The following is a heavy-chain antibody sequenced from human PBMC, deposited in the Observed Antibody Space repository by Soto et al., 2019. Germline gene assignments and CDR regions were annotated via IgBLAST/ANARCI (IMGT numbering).Heavy chain of an antibody. CDR1: GGSISSSNW. Sequence: QVQLQESGPGLVKPSGTLSLTCAVSGGSISSSNWWSWVRQPPGKGLEWIGEIYHSGSTNYNPSLKRRVTISVDRSKNQFALKLSSVTAADTAVYYCARETGATLPWYFDLWGRGTLVTVSS. J-gene: IGHJ2*01. D-gene: IGHD1-26*01. V-gene: IGHV4-4*02. CDR2: IYHSGST. CDR3: ARETGATLPWYFDL.